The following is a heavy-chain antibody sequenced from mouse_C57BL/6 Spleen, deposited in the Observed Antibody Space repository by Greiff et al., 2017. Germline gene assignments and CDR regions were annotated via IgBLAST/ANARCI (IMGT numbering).Heavy chain of an antibody. J-gene: IGHJ2*01. CDR2: IYPGDGDT. D-gene: IGHD2-4*01. CDR3: ARWGLRRGGYFDD. V-gene: IGHV1-82*01. CDR1: GYAFSSSW. Sequence: QVQLQQSGPELVKPGASVKISCKASGYAFSSSWMNWVKQRPGKGLEWIGRIYPGDGDTNYNGKFKGKATLTADKSSSTAYMQLSSLTSEDSAVYYCARWGLRRGGYFDDWGQGTTLTVSS.